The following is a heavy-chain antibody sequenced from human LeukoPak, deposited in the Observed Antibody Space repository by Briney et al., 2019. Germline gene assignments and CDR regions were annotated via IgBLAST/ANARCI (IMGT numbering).Heavy chain of an antibody. J-gene: IGHJ4*02. V-gene: IGHV3-53*01. CDR3: AKDFAYSSSWFDY. CDR2: IYSGGRT. D-gene: IGHD6-13*01. CDR1: GFTVSSNY. Sequence: PGGSLRLSCAASGFTVSSNYMSWVRQAPGKGLEWVSVIYSGGRTYYADSVKGRFIISRDNSKNTLYLQMNSLRAEDTAVYYCAKDFAYSSSWFDYWGQGTLVTVSS.